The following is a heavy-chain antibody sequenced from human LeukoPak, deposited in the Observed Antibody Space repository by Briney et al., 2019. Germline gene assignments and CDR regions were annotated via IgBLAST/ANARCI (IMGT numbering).Heavy chain of an antibody. CDR3: ARMVPAGTHNY. D-gene: IGHD2-2*01. CDR2: IYASGSN. CDR1: GGSVNSYY. J-gene: IGHJ4*02. V-gene: IGHV4-4*07. Sequence: SATLSLTCTVSGGSVNSYYWSWIRQPVGKGLEWIGHIYASGSNDYIPSLKSRVTMSLDMAKNQFSLRLTSVTAADTAVYFCARMVPAGTHNYWGQGLLVTVSS.